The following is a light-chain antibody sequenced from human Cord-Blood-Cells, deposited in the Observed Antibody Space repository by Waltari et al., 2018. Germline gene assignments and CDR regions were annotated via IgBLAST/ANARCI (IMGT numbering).Light chain of an antibody. V-gene: IGLV2-14*01. CDR3: SSYTSSSSVV. J-gene: IGLJ2*01. Sequence: QPASVSGSPGQSITISCTGTSSDVGGYNYVSWYQQHPGKAPKLMIYDVSNRPSGVSNRFSGSKSGNTASLTISGLQAEDEADYYCSSYTSSSSVVFGGGTKLTVL. CDR1: SSDVGGYNY. CDR2: DVS.